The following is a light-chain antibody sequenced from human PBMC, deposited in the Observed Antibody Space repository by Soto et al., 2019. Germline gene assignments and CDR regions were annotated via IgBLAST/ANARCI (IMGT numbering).Light chain of an antibody. CDR1: QTLNNY. J-gene: IGKJ4*01. CDR2: AAS. V-gene: IGKV1-39*01. Sequence: DIQMTQSPYSVSASLAHRITITCLASQTLNNYLTWFQQKPGKAPKVLIYAASTLQSGVPSRFSGSGSGADFTLTISSLQPEDFATYYCQQSFSPLLTFGGGTKVDIK. CDR3: QQSFSPLLT.